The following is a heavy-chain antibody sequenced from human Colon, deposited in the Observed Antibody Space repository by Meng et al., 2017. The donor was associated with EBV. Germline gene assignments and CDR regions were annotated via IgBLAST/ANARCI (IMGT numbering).Heavy chain of an antibody. CDR1: GGSTSSSHYY. Sequence: LRRLESGPGLVKPSEPLSLTCTVSGGSTSSSHYYWGWVRQPPGKGLQWIGTIYHSGSTSYNPSLQSRVTMFVDTSKNQFSLMLTSVTATDTAVYYCARRRGGSGRDCWGQGTLVTVSS. CDR3: ARRRGGSGRDC. V-gene: IGHV4-39*01. D-gene: IGHD3-10*01. J-gene: IGHJ4*02. CDR2: IYHSGST.